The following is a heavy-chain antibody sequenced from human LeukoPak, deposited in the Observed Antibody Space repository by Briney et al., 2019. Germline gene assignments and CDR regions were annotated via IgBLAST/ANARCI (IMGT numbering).Heavy chain of an antibody. Sequence: GSLRLSCAASGFTFSSYAMSWVRQAPGKGLEWVSAISGSGGSTYYADSVKGRFTISRDNSKNTLYLQMNSLRAEDTAVYHCANLNSSSRLYFDYWGQGTLVTVSS. V-gene: IGHV3-23*01. D-gene: IGHD6-6*01. CDR1: GFTFSSYA. CDR2: ISGSGGST. J-gene: IGHJ4*02. CDR3: ANLNSSSRLYFDY.